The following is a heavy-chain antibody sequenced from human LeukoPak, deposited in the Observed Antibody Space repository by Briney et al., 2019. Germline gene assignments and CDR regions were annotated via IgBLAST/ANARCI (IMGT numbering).Heavy chain of an antibody. CDR1: GFTVSSNY. Sequence: GGSLRLSCAASGFTVSSNYMSWVRQAPGKGLEWVSYISSSGNIINYADSVKGRFTISRDNAKNSLYLQMNSLRAEDTAVYYCARRLAPDYWGQGTLVTVSS. CDR2: ISSSGNII. V-gene: IGHV3-11*04. J-gene: IGHJ4*02. CDR3: ARRLAPDY.